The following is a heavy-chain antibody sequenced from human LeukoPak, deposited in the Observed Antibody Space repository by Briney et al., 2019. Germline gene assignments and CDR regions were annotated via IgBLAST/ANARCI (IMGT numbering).Heavy chain of an antibody. D-gene: IGHD6-19*01. CDR2: INACNGTT. V-gene: IGHV1-3*01. CDR3: AREGGSGWLRFDP. J-gene: IGHJ5*02. Sequence: ASVKVSCKASGYTFTSYAIHWVRQAPGQGLEWMGWINACNGTTNYSQKFQGRVTITRDKSASKVYMERSSLRSEDTALYYCAREGGSGWLRFDPWGQGTLVTVSS. CDR1: GYTFTSYA.